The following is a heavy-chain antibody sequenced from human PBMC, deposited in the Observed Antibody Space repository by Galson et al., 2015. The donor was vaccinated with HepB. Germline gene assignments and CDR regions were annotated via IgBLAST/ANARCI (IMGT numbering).Heavy chain of an antibody. CDR2: IYPGDSET. Sequence: QSGAEVKKPGESLRISCKASGYTFTTFWISWVRQMPGKGLECMGIIYPGDSETRYSPSFQGQVTLSADKSTNTAYLQWSSLKASDTAMYYCARLGHEGYHYYGMDVWGQGTTVTVSS. CDR3: ARLGHEGYHYYGMDV. V-gene: IGHV5-51*01. CDR1: GYTFTTFW. J-gene: IGHJ6*02. D-gene: IGHD2-2*01.